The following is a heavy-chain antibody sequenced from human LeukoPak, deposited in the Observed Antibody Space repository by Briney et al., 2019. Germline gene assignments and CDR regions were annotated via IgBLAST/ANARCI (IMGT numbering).Heavy chain of an antibody. J-gene: IGHJ5*02. CDR1: GGSFSGYY. D-gene: IGHD1-26*01. CDR3: ARGGNYWPQWWFDP. CDR2: INQSGST. V-gene: IGHV4-34*01. Sequence: SETLSLTCAVYGGSFSGYYWSWIRQPPGKGLEWIGEINQSGSTNYNPSLKSRVTISGDTSKNQFSLKLNSVTPADTAVYYCARGGNYWPQWWFDPWGRGTLVSVSS.